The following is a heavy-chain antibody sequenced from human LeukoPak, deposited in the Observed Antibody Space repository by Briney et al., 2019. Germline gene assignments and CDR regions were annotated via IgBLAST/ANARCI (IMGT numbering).Heavy chain of an antibody. CDR3: TKPRGYGSGTYYDY. CDR2: IRSKTNNYAT. CDR1: GFTFSGSA. J-gene: IGHJ4*02. V-gene: IGHV3-73*01. D-gene: IGHD3-10*01. Sequence: GGSLKLSCVASGFTFSGSAIHWVRQASGKGLESVGHIRSKTNNYATAYAASVKGRFTISRDDSKNTTYLQMSSLETEDTAIYYCTKPRGYGSGTYYDYWGQGTLVTVSS.